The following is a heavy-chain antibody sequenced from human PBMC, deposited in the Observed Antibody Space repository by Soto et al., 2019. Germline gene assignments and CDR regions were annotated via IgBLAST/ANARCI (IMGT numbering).Heavy chain of an antibody. Sequence: EVRLVESEGGLVQPGGSLSLSCAASGFTFSYYWMHWVRQAPGQGLLWVSRIHSDGSSTTYADSVKGRFTISRDNAKHTVSLQMNSLRVEDTGVYFCARGDRGAFDLWGQGTMVTVSS. CDR3: ARGDRGAFDL. CDR1: GFTFSYYW. CDR2: IHSDGSST. J-gene: IGHJ3*01. D-gene: IGHD2-21*02. V-gene: IGHV3-74*01.